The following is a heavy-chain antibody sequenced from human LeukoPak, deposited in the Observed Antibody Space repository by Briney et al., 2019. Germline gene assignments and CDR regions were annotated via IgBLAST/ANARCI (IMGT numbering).Heavy chain of an antibody. CDR3: AKTRVSGWYSHFDY. CDR1: GFAFGGFA. CDR2: ISRSGGDT. Sequence: GGSLRLSCAGSGFAFGGFAMTWLRQAPGKGLEWVSAISRSGGDTNYADSVKGRFTISRDNSKSTLFLQMNSLRGDDTAVYYCAKTRVSGWYSHFDYWGQGTLVTVSS. J-gene: IGHJ4*02. D-gene: IGHD6-19*01. V-gene: IGHV3-23*01.